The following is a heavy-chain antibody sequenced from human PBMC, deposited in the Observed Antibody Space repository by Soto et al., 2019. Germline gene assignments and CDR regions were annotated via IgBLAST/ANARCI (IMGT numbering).Heavy chain of an antibody. D-gene: IGHD3-3*01. CDR2: ITGSGDST. CDR3: AKVFVFTIREGFDY. J-gene: IGHJ4*02. V-gene: IGHV3-23*01. CDR1: GFTFSSYA. Sequence: EVQLLESGGGLVQPGGSLRLSCAASGFTFSSYAMSWVRQAPGKGLEWVSAITGSGDSTYYADSVKGRFTVSRDNSKNTLYLQMNSLIAEDTAVYYCAKVFVFTIREGFDYWGLGTLVTVSS.